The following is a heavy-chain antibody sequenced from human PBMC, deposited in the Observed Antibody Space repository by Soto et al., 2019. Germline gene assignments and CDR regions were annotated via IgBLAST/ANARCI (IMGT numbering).Heavy chain of an antibody. J-gene: IGHJ5*02. V-gene: IGHV4-31*03. CDR1: GGSISSGGYY. Sequence: QVQLQESGPGLVKPSQTLSLTCTVSGGSISSGGYYWSWIRQHQGRGRGGFGYIYYSGSAYSNPSLKSRVTISVDTSKNQFSLRLSSVTAADTAVYYCARDAGGWHQLLSPWFDPWGQGTLVTVSS. CDR3: ARDAGGWHQLLSPWFDP. D-gene: IGHD2-2*01. CDR2: IYYSGSA.